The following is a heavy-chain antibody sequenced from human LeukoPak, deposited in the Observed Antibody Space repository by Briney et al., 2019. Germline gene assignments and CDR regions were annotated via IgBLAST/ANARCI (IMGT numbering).Heavy chain of an antibody. CDR1: GFTVSSNY. J-gene: IGHJ2*01. V-gene: IGHV3-53*01. CDR3: ASGGYGNWYFDL. Sequence: GGSLRLFCAASGFTVSSNYMSWVRQAPGKGLEWVSVIYSGGSTYYAESVKGRFTISRDNSKNTLYLQMNSLRAEDTAVYYCASGGYGNWYFDLWGRGTLVTVSS. CDR2: IYSGGST. D-gene: IGHD5-12*01.